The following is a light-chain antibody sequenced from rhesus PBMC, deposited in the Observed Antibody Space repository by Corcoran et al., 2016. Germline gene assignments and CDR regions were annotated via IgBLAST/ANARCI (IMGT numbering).Light chain of an antibody. J-gene: IGKJ2*01. CDR3: QHYDDLPYS. V-gene: IGKV1-19*01. CDR1: QGFNSR. Sequence: DIQMTQSPSSLSASVGDKVTITCHGSQGFNSRLAWYQQKPGKAPKPLIYAASSLHSGVPSRFSGSGSGTDYTLTISSLQPEDFATYYCQHYDDLPYSFGQGTKVDIK. CDR2: AAS.